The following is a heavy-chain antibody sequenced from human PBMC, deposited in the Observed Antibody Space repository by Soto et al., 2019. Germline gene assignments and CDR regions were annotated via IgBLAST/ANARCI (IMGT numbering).Heavy chain of an antibody. J-gene: IGHJ4*02. CDR2: ISYDGSNK. CDR3: AKRVPPISGELFHNFDY. D-gene: IGHD3-10*01. CDR1: GFTFSSYG. V-gene: IGHV3-30*18. Sequence: GGSLRLSCAASGFTFSSYGMHWVRQAPGKGLEWVAVISYDGSNKYYADSVKGRFTISRDNSKNTLYLQMNSLRAEDTAVYYCAKRVPPISGELFHNFDYWGQGTLDTVSS.